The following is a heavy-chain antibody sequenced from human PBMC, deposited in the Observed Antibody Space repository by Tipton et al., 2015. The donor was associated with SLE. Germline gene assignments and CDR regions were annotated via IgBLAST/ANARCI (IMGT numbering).Heavy chain of an antibody. J-gene: IGHJ3*01. CDR1: DGPIRNFH. CDR3: ATERTRCSGYTCSDAFDV. V-gene: IGHV4-59*01. D-gene: IGHD3-22*01. CDR2: IYYSGST. Sequence: TLSLTCTVSDGPIRNFHCSWIRQSPGKGLEWIGNIYYSGSTNFNPSLKSRVTISIDTSRNQFSLSLRSVTAADTAVYYCATERTRCSGYTCSDAFDVWGQGTVVTVSS.